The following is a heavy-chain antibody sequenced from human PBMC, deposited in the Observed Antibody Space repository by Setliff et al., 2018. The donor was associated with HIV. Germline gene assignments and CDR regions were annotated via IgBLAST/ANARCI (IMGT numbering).Heavy chain of an antibody. CDR3: SRASSRLNCSGGSCYRAPYAFDI. J-gene: IGHJ3*02. V-gene: IGHV4-59*08. D-gene: IGHD2-15*01. Sequence: PSETLSLTCSVSSGSVSGYYWGWIRQPPGKKLEWIGYIHSSGSTIYSASLKSRVSISVDTSKNQVSLRLSSVTAADTAVYYCSRASSRLNCSGGSCYRAPYAFDIWGQGTMVTVSS. CDR1: SGSVSGYY. CDR2: IHSSGST.